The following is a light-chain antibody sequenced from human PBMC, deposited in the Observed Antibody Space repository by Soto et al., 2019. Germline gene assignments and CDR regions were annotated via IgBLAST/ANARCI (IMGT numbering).Light chain of an antibody. CDR2: EGS. V-gene: IGLV2-23*01. Sequence: QSALTQPASVSGSPGQSITISCTGVSGDVGSYNLVSWYQQHSGKAPKLMIYEGSKRPSGVSYRFSGSKSGNTASLTISGLQSEDEADYYCCSYAGRSTYWVFGGGTKLTVL. J-gene: IGLJ3*02. CDR1: SGDVGSYNL. CDR3: CSYAGRSTYWV.